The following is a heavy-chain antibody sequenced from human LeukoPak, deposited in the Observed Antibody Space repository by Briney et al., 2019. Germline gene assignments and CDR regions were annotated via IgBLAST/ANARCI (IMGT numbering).Heavy chain of an antibody. Sequence: GGSLRLSCAASGFTFSSYAMSWVRQAPGKGLEWVSAISGSGGSTYYADSVKGRFTISRDNSKNTLYLQMNSLRAEDTAVYYCAKPGAVAGTTYFDYWGQGTLSPSPQ. CDR1: GFTFSSYA. V-gene: IGHV3-23*01. D-gene: IGHD6-19*01. CDR3: AKPGAVAGTTYFDY. J-gene: IGHJ4*02. CDR2: ISGSGGST.